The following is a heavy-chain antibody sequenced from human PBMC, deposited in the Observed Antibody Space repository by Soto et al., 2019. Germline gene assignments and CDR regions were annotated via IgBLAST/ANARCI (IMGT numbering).Heavy chain of an antibody. CDR1: GWSCSGYY. D-gene: IGHD3-16*01. J-gene: IGHJ4*02. CDR3: ASRGEQHLFDY. V-gene: IGHV4-34*01. CDR2: INHSGST. Sequence: QVQIQQWGAGLLKPSETLSLTCAVYGWSCSGYYWSWIRQPPGNGLEWIGEINHSGSTNYNPSLKSRVTISVDTSKNQFALKLSSVTAADTAVYYCASRGEQHLFDYWGQGTMVTVSS.